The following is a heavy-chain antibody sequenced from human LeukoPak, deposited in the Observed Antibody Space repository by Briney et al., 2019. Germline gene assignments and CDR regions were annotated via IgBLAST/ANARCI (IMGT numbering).Heavy chain of an antibody. J-gene: IGHJ4*02. CDR2: ITSSGSYI. CDR1: GFAFSTYN. D-gene: IGHD6-13*01. V-gene: IGHV3-21*01. Sequence: GGSLRLSCAASGFAFSTYNMNWVRRAPGKGLEWVSSITSSGSYISYGDSVKGRFTISRDNSKNTLYLQMNSLRVEDTAVYYCARAPAGKYSSSWFDYWGQGTLVTVSS. CDR3: ARAPAGKYSSSWFDY.